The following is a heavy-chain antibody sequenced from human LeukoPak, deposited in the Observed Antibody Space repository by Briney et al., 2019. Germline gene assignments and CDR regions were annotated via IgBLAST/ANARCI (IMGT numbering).Heavy chain of an antibody. CDR3: ARYSEDSSSPPGY. Sequence: SETLSLTCAVYGGSFSGYYWSWIRQPPGKGLEWIGEINHSGSTNYNPSLKSRVTISVDTSKNQFSLKLSSVTAADTAVYYCARYSEDSSSPPGYWGQGTLVTVSS. CDR2: INHSGST. J-gene: IGHJ4*02. D-gene: IGHD6-6*01. V-gene: IGHV4-34*01. CDR1: GGSFSGYY.